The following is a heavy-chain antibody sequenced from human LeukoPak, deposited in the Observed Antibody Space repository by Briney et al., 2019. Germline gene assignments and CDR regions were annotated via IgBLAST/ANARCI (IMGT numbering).Heavy chain of an antibody. D-gene: IGHD6-13*01. CDR1: GFTFSSYG. V-gene: IGHV3-30*18. CDR3: AKSIAAAGGVDYYGMGV. J-gene: IGHJ6*02. Sequence: GGSLRLSCAASGFTFSSYGMHWVRQAPGKGLEWVAVISYDGSNKYYADSVKGRFTISRDNSKNTLYLQMNSLRAEDTAVYYCAKSIAAAGGVDYYGMGVWGQGTTVTVSS. CDR2: ISYDGSNK.